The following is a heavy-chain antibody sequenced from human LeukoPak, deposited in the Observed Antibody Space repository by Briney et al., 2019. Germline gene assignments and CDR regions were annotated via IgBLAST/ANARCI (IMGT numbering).Heavy chain of an antibody. CDR3: AKGSKQVLFTRNHYMDV. CDR2: IRYDGSNK. V-gene: IGHV3-30*02. CDR1: GFTFSSYS. J-gene: IGHJ6*03. D-gene: IGHD5/OR15-5a*01. Sequence: GGSLRLSCAASGFTFSSYSMNWVRQAPGKGLEWVAFIRYDGSNKYYADSVKGRFTISRDNSKNTLYLQMNSLRGEDTAVYYCAKGSKQVLFTRNHYMDVWGKGTTVTSSS.